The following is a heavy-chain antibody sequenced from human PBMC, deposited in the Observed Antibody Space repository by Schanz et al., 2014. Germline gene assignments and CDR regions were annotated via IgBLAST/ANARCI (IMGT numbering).Heavy chain of an antibody. V-gene: IGHV1-46*01. D-gene: IGHD2-21*01. CDR2: INPSGGST. Sequence: QVQLVQSGAEVKKPGASVKVSCKASGYTFTSDSMHWVRQAPGQGLEWMGMINPSGGSTTYAQKFQGRVTMPRDTSTSTVYMELSSLRSEDTAVYYCARGRGCYDYWGQGTLVTVSS. CDR3: ARGRGCYDY. J-gene: IGHJ4*02. CDR1: GYTFTSDS.